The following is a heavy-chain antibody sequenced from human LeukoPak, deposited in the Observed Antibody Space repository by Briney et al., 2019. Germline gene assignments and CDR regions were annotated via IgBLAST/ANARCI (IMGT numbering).Heavy chain of an antibody. CDR3: ARLYIGGYSRSTNYNWFDT. CDR1: GGSFGGYY. CDR2: TNQSGST. V-gene: IGHV4-34*01. J-gene: IGHJ5*02. Sequence: SQTLSLTCLVYGGSFGGYYWSWIRQPPGKGREWIGETNQSGSTNYNPCIKSRVTISVDTPKNQFSLNLTSVTAAATAVYYCARLYIGGYSRSTNYNWFDTWGQGTLVTVSS. D-gene: IGHD6-13*01.